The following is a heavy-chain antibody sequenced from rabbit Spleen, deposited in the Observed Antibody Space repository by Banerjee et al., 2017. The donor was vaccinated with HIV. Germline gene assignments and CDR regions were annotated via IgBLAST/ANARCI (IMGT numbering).Heavy chain of an antibody. V-gene: IGHV1S40*01. Sequence: QSLEESGGDLVKPGASLTLTCKASGLDFSGDSYDSYMCWVRQAPGKGLEWIACIDIGSSGFTYFASWAKGRFTISKTSSTTVTLQMTSLTAADTATYFCARGDGGATGYGYGLWGPGTLVTVS. J-gene: IGHJ4*01. CDR2: IDIGSSGFT. D-gene: IGHD6-1*01. CDR1: GLDFSGDSY. CDR3: ARGDGGATGYGYGL.